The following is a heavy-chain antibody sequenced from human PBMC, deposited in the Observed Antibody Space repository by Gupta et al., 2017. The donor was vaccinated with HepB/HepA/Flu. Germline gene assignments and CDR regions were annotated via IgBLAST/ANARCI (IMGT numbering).Heavy chain of an antibody. Sequence: VQLVESGGYLVQPGESLRLSCAVSGFTFSAYWMNWVRQAPGKGLEWVASIKADGGQMFYLGSVKGRFVISRDNARNSLYLQMNSLRGDDTAIYYCASACLVDSWSGIDYWGQGTLVTVSS. V-gene: IGHV3-7*03. CDR1: GFTFSAYW. J-gene: IGHJ4*02. CDR2: IKADGGQM. CDR3: ASACLVDSWSGIDY. D-gene: IGHD3-3*01.